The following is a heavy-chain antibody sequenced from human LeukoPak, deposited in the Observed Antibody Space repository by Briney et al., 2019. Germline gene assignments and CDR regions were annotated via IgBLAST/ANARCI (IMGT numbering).Heavy chain of an antibody. J-gene: IGHJ4*02. D-gene: IGHD3-16*01. CDR3: ASSKFDTSSSFDY. CDR2: IKQDGSEK. Sequence: GGSLRLSCAASGFTFSSYWMSWVRQAPGKGLEWVANIKQDGSEKHYVDSVKGRFTISRDNAKNSLYLQMNSLRAEDTAVYYCASSKFDTSSSFDYWGQGTLVTVSS. CDR1: GFTFSSYW. V-gene: IGHV3-7*03.